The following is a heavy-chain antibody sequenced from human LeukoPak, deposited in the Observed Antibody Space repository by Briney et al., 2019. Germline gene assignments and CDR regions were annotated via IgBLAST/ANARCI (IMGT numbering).Heavy chain of an antibody. D-gene: IGHD4-17*01. CDR1: GFTFSSYE. CDR3: ASTHDYGDAFDI. Sequence: GGSLRLSCGAPGFTFSSYEMNWVRQAPGKGLKWVSSIRSSGSTIYYADSVKGRFPITRDNAKNSLYLQMNSLSAEDTAVYYCASTHDYGDAFDIWGQGTMVTVSS. CDR2: IRSSGSTI. V-gene: IGHV3-48*03. J-gene: IGHJ3*02.